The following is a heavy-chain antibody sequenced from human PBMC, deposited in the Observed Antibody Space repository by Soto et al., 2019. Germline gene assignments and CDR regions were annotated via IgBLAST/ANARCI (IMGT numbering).Heavy chain of an antibody. Sequence: GASVKVSCKASGYTFTGYYIHWVRQAPGQRLEWMGWINPNSGDTNFAQRFQGRVTMTTDTSINTAYMELSRLRADDTAVYYCARDLAVVEGSGYNYFDYWGQGTLVTVSS. CDR1: GYTFTGYY. CDR3: ARDLAVVEGSGYNYFDY. CDR2: INPNSGDT. V-gene: IGHV1-2*02. J-gene: IGHJ4*02. D-gene: IGHD3-22*01.